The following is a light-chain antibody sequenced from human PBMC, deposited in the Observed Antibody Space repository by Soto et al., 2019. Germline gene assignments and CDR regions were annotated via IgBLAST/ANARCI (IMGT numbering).Light chain of an antibody. Sequence: IHMTQSPSSLSASVGARVTITCRASQTITNYLNWYQQKPGRAPKLLIYAASSLQSGAPSRFSGSGSGTDLTLTISSLQPEDFATYYCQQSYSTPHTFGGGTKVDI. J-gene: IGKJ4*01. CDR2: AAS. CDR3: QQSYSTPHT. CDR1: QTITNY. V-gene: IGKV1-39*01.